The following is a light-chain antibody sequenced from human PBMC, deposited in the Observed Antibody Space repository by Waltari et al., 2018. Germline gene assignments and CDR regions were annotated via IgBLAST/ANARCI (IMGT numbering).Light chain of an antibody. Sequence: DIVLTQSPAILSLSPGERASLSCRASQSVTNYLAWYQQKPGQAPRILIYDTSNRATGIPAKFSGSGFGTDCTLTISSLEPEDFAVYYCQQRRDWPLTFGGGTKVEIK. CDR2: DTS. CDR3: QQRRDWPLT. J-gene: IGKJ4*01. V-gene: IGKV3-11*01. CDR1: QSVTNY.